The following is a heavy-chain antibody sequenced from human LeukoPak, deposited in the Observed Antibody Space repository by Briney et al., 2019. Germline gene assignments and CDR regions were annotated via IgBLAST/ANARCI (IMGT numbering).Heavy chain of an antibody. Sequence: SVKVSCKTSGGTFSSSAISWVRQATGQGLEWVGGIIPLFGKANYAQKFRGRVTITADESTSTVYMEMSSLTSDDTAVYYCARGGGGYNWNDVPDFWGQGTLVTVSS. J-gene: IGHJ4*02. CDR3: ARGGGGYNWNDVPDF. CDR2: IIPLFGKA. D-gene: IGHD1-1*01. CDR1: GGTFSSSA. V-gene: IGHV1-69*01.